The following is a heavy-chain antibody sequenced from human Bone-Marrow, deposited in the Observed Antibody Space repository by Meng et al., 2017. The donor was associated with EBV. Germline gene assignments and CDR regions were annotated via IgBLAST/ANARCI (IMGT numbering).Heavy chain of an antibody. CDR2: IYGTGTT. J-gene: IGHJ4*02. V-gene: IGHV4-61*01. Sequence: PQSSGSWVGNPSYTLFLTCVVSRVSVNSGTYHWGWLRPPPGKGLEWSVYIYGTGTTISTPSLHSRVTIFLETSKNPLSLRLHTVTTADTAVYYCAMSRSSTPGIVDDWGQGTLVTVSS. D-gene: IGHD2/OR15-2a*01. CDR3: AMSRSSTPGIVDD. CDR1: RVSVNSGTYH.